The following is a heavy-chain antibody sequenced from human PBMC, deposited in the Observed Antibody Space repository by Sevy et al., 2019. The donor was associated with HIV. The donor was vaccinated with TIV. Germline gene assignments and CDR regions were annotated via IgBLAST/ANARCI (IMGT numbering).Heavy chain of an antibody. Sequence: GGSLRLSCAASGFTVSSNYMSWVRQAPGKGLEWVSVIYSGGSTYYADSVKGRFTISRDNSKNTLYLQMNSLRAEDTAVYYSAREQTTVTTGYYYGMDVWGQGTTVTVSS. V-gene: IGHV3-53*01. CDR3: AREQTTVTTGYYYGMDV. CDR1: GFTVSSNY. D-gene: IGHD4-17*01. CDR2: IYSGGST. J-gene: IGHJ6*02.